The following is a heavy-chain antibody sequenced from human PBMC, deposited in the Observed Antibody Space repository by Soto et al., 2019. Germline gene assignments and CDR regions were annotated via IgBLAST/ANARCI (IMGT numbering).Heavy chain of an antibody. CDR3: ARSQNYGHFDY. J-gene: IGHJ4*02. CDR2: IYQSGSI. Sequence: SETLSLTCVVSGGSFSSGGYSWSWIRQSPGKGLEWIGYIYQSGSIYYNPSLKSRVTISLDRSKNQFSLNLNSVTAADTAVYYCARSQNYGHFDYWGRGTLVTVSS. CDR1: GGSFSSGGYS. V-gene: IGHV4-30-2*06. D-gene: IGHD4-17*01.